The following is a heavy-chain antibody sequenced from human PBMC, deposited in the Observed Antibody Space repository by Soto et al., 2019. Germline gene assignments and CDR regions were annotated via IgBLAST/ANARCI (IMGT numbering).Heavy chain of an antibody. CDR3: AKPRYNWNYFTGSYFYGMAI. V-gene: IGHV3-23*01. CDR1: GFTFSRYA. Sequence: GESLRLSCAASGFTFSRYAMSWVRQAPGKGLEWVSAISGSGGSTYYADSVKGRFTISRDNSKNTLYLQMNSLRAEDTAVYYCAKPRYNWNYFTGSYFYGMAIWGQDTTDLVSS. CDR2: ISGSGGST. D-gene: IGHD1-7*01. J-gene: IGHJ6*02.